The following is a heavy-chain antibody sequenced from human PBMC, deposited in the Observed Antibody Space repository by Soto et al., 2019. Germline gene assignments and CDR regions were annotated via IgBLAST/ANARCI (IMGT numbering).Heavy chain of an antibody. J-gene: IGHJ6*02. CDR1: GFTFSSYG. CDR2: ISYDGSNK. CDR3: AKVSPTQYSSPLRIDYGMDV. D-gene: IGHD6-13*01. V-gene: IGHV3-30*18. Sequence: GGSLRLSCAASGFTFSSYGMHWVRQAPGKGLEWVAVISYDGSNKYYADNVKGRFTISRDNSKNTLYLQMNRLRAEDTAVYYCAKVSPTQYSSPLRIDYGMDVWGQGTTVTVSS.